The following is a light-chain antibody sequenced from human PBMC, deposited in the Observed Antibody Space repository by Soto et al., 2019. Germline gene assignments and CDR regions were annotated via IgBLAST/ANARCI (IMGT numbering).Light chain of an antibody. Sequence: EIVLTQSPAPLSSSPGARATLSCRASQSVSSYLAWYQQKPGQAPSLLIYDASNRATGIPARFSGSGSGTDFTLTISSLEPEDFAVYYCQQRSNWPLTFGGGTKVEIK. CDR1: QSVSSY. CDR3: QQRSNWPLT. J-gene: IGKJ4*01. CDR2: DAS. V-gene: IGKV3-11*01.